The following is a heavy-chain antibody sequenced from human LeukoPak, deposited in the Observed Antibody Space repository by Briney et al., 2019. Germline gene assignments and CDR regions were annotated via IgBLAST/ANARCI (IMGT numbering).Heavy chain of an antibody. J-gene: IGHJ3*01. CDR1: GFTFSSYS. D-gene: IGHD1/OR15-1a*01. CDR3: AKVATPNTLDAFDV. CDR2: ISSSSSYI. Sequence: GSLRLSCAASGFTFSSYSMNWVRQAPGKGLEWVSSISSSSSYIYYADSVKGRFTISRDNSIHTVYLQMNSLRVDDTAVYYCAKVATPNTLDAFDVWGQGTMVTVSS. V-gene: IGHV3-21*04.